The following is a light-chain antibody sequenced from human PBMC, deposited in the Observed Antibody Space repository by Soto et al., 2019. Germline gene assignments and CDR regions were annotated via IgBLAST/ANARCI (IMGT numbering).Light chain of an antibody. CDR2: GAS. CDR3: QERYSVPFFT. Sequence: DIQLTQSPSSLSASVGDRVTITCRASESIATYLNWFQQKAGKAPKLLIYGASSLQSGVPSRFSGGGSGTEFTLTISSLQPQDFATHYCQERYSVPFFTFGPGTKVEVK. V-gene: IGKV1-39*01. CDR1: ESIATY. J-gene: IGKJ3*01.